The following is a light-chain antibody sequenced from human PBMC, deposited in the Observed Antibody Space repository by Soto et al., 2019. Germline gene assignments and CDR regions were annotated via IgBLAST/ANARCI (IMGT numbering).Light chain of an antibody. V-gene: IGKV3-20*01. CDR1: QSVSSSY. J-gene: IGKJ3*01. Sequence: EIVLTQSPGTLSLSPGERATLSCRASQSVSSSYLAWYKQKPGQAPRLLIDGASSRATGIPDRFSGSGSGTDFTLTISRLEPEDCAVYDCQQYGSSLFTFRPGTKVDIK. CDR2: GAS. CDR3: QQYGSSLFT.